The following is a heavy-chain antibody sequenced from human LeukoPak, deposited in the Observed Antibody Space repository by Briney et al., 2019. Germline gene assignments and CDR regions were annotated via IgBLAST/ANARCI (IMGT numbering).Heavy chain of an antibody. CDR3: ARGGYYGSGSYYPYHY. CDR2: INHSGST. D-gene: IGHD3-10*01. V-gene: IGHV4-34*01. J-gene: IGHJ4*02. CDR1: GGSFSGYY. Sequence: SETLSLTCAVYGGSFSGYYWSWIRQPPGKGLEWIGEINHSGSTNYNPSLKSRVTISVDTSKNQFSLKLSSATAADTAVYYCARGGYYGSGSYYPYHYWGQGTLVTVSS.